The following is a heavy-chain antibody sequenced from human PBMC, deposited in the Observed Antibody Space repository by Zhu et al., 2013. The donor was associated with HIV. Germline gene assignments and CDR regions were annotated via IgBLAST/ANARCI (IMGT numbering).Heavy chain of an antibody. CDR2: IIPIFGTA. CDR3: ARVSCSGGSSPPGTAFDI. J-gene: IGHJ3*02. V-gene: IGHV1-69*06. D-gene: IGHD2-15*01. Sequence: QVQLVQSGAEVKKPGSSVKVSCKASGGTFSSYAISWVRQAPGQGLEWMGGIIPIFGTANYAQKFQGRVTITADKSTSTAYMELSSLRSEDTAVYYCARVSCSGGSSPPGTAFDIVGPRDKWSPSLQ. CDR1: GGTFSSYA.